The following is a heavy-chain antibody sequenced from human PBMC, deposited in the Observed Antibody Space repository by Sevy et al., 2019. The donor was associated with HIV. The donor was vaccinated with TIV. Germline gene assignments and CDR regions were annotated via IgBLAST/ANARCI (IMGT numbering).Heavy chain of an antibody. V-gene: IGHV3-20*04. D-gene: IGHD5-12*01. CDR1: GFTFDDYG. Sequence: GGSLRLSCAASGFTFDDYGMSWVRQAPGKGLEWVSGINWNGGSTGYADSVKGRFTISRDNAKNSLYLQMNSLRAEVTALYYCAREWWKASSGYELYYFDYWGQGTLVTVSS. CDR3: AREWWKASSGYELYYFDY. CDR2: INWNGGST. J-gene: IGHJ4*02.